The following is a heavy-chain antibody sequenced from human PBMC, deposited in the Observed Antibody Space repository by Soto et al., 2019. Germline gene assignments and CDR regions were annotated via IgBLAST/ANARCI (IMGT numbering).Heavy chain of an antibody. Sequence: SETLSLTCAVYGGSFSGYYWSWIRQPPGKGLEWIGEINHSGSTNYNPSLKSRVTISVDTSKNQFSLKLSSVTAADTAVYYCERHPPFGCSGGSCYSLRPAYYFDHWGQGTLVTVSS. J-gene: IGHJ4*02. CDR1: GGSFSGYY. CDR3: ERHPPFGCSGGSCYSLRPAYYFDH. D-gene: IGHD2-15*01. V-gene: IGHV4-34*01. CDR2: INHSGST.